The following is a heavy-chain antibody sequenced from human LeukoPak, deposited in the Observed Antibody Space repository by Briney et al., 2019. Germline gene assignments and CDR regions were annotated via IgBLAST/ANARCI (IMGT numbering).Heavy chain of an antibody. CDR3: ILAAAGPAY. CDR2: IRGKTDGETT. D-gene: IGHD6-13*01. Sequence: GGSLRLSCAASGFTFNNAWMTWVRQAPGKGLEWVGRIRGKTDGETTDYAAPVQGRFTVSRDDSKDTLYLQMNSLKTEDTAVYYCILAAAGPAYWGQGTLVTVSS. V-gene: IGHV3-15*01. J-gene: IGHJ4*02. CDR1: GFTFNNAW.